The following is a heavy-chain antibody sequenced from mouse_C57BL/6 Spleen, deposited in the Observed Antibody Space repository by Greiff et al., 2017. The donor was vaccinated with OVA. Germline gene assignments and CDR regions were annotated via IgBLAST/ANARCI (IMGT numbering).Heavy chain of an antibody. CDR2: SYPGSGNT. Sequence: VKLVETGPELVKPGASVQISCKASGYSFTSYYIHGVKQRPGQGLEWIGWSYPGSGNTKYNEKFKGKATLTADTYSSTAYMQLSSLTSEDSAVYYCTRGYYGSSYWFAYWDEGTLVTVSA. D-gene: IGHD1-1*01. CDR3: TRGYYGSSYWFAY. CDR1: GYSFTSYY. J-gene: IGHJ3*01. V-gene: IGHV1-66*01.